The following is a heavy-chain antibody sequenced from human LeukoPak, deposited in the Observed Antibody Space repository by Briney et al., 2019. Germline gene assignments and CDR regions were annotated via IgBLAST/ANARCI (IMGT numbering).Heavy chain of an antibody. J-gene: IGHJ4*02. CDR2: LHYTGST. V-gene: IGHV4-39*07. CDR1: GGSISTSSYY. CDR3: AGTMESVSFSTFDY. Sequence: SETLSLTCTVSGGSISTSSYYWGWIRQPPGKGLEWIGSLHYTGSTTNNPSLKSRVTLSLDTSKNQFSLKLGSVTAADTAVYYCAGTMESVSFSTFDYWGQGALVTVSS. D-gene: IGHD1-26*01.